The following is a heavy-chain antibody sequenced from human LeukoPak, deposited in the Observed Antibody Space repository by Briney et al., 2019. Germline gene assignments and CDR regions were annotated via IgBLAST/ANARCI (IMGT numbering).Heavy chain of an antibody. CDR2: TFYGGST. CDR3: SSQRGVRYCNGGNCYSGALDY. J-gene: IGHJ4*02. D-gene: IGHD2-15*01. CDR1: GGSISSGDYY. Sequence: PSETLSLTCSVSGGSISSGDYYWSWIRQHPGKGLEWIGYTFYGGSTYYNPSLKSRVSISIVTSQNQVSLKLSSVTAADTAVYYCSSQRGVRYCNGGNCYSGALDYWGQGTLVTVSS. V-gene: IGHV4-31*03.